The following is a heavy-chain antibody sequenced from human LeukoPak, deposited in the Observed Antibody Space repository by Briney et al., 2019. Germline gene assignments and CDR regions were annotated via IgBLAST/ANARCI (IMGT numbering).Heavy chain of an antibody. Sequence: ASVKVSCKASGYTFTSYGISWVRQAPGQGLEWMGWISAYNGNTNYAQKLQGRVTMTTDTSTSTAYMELRSLRSDDTAVYYCAREAAYCGGDCWVDYWGQGTLVTVSS. CDR2: ISAYNGNT. J-gene: IGHJ4*02. D-gene: IGHD2-21*02. CDR1: GYTFTSYG. V-gene: IGHV1-18*01. CDR3: AREAAYCGGDCWVDY.